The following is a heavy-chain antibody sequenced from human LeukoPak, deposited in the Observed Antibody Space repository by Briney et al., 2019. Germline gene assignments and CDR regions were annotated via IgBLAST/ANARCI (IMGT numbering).Heavy chain of an antibody. J-gene: IGHJ4*02. D-gene: IGHD3-22*01. CDR3: ARDRNYYHSSGWTPFDY. CDR1: GGSISSYY. V-gene: IGHV4-4*07. CDR2: VYMSETA. Sequence: KPSETLSLTCTVSGGSISSYYWSWIRQPAGKGLEWIGRVYMSETANYNPSLRSRVIMSVDTSKNQISLKLTSVTAADTAVYYCARDRNYYHSSGWTPFDYWGQGTLVTVSS.